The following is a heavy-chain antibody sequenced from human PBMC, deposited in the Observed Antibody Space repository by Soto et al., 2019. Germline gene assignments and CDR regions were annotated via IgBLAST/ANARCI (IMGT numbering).Heavy chain of an antibody. Sequence: GGSLRLSCAASGFSLSDYWMSWVRQAPGKGLEWVANIKKDGSETYYVDSVKGRFTISRDDAKNSLYLQMNSLRAEDTAVYFCARDVSSRLADNYYFDFWGQGALVTVSS. CDR3: ARDVSSRLADNYYFDF. CDR2: IKKDGSET. D-gene: IGHD3-3*02. CDR1: GFSLSDYW. V-gene: IGHV3-7*01. J-gene: IGHJ4*02.